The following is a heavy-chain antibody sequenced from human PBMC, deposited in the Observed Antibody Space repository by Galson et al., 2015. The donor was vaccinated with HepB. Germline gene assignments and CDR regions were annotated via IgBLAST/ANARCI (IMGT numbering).Heavy chain of an antibody. CDR1: GFTFSSYS. Sequence: SLRLSCAASGFTFSSYSMNWVRQAPGKGLEWVSYISSSSSTIYYADSVKGRFTISRDNAKNSLYLQMNSLRAEDTAVYYCARVGYDILTGYYREPHGMDVWGQGTTVTVSS. D-gene: IGHD3-9*01. J-gene: IGHJ6*02. CDR2: ISSSSSTI. V-gene: IGHV3-48*01. CDR3: ARVGYDILTGYYREPHGMDV.